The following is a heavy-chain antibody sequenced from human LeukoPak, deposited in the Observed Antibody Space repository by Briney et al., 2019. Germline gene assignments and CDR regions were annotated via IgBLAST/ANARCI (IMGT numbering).Heavy chain of an antibody. CDR1: GYIFTCSG. CDR3: ARSKGPYYYDRSGYRDY. D-gene: IGHD3-22*01. J-gene: IGHJ4*02. CDR2: ISAYNGYT. Sequence: ASVKVSCKASGYIFTCSGIIWVRQAPGQGLEWMGWISAYNGYTNYAQMFQDRVTMTTDTSTTTAYMELRSLRYDDTAVYYCARSKGPYYYDRSGYRDYWGQGTLVTVSS. V-gene: IGHV1-18*01.